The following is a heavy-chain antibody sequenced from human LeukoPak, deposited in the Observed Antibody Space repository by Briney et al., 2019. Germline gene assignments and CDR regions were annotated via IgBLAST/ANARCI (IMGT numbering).Heavy chain of an antibody. CDR2: IIPIFGTA. V-gene: IGHV1-69*05. D-gene: IGHD3-10*01. Sequence: SVKVSCKASGGTFSSYAISWVRQAPGQGLEWMGGIIPIFGTANYAQKFQGRVTITTDESTSTAYMELSSLRSEDTAVYYCARDRHYGSGISFDYWGQGTLVTVSS. CDR1: GGTFSSYA. CDR3: ARDRHYGSGISFDY. J-gene: IGHJ4*02.